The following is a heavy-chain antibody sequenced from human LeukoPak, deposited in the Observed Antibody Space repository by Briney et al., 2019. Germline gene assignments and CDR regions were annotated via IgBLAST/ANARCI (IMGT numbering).Heavy chain of an antibody. CDR3: ARFSVAVTSRGFDY. CDR1: GYTFTSYA. CDR2: INAGNGNT. V-gene: IGHV1-3*01. J-gene: IGHJ4*02. Sequence: ASVKVSCKASGYTFTSYAMHWVRQAPGQRLEWMGWINAGNGNTKYSQKFQGRVTITRDTSTSTVYMELSSLRSEDTAVYYCARFSVAVTSRGFDYWGQGTLVTVSS. D-gene: IGHD6-19*01.